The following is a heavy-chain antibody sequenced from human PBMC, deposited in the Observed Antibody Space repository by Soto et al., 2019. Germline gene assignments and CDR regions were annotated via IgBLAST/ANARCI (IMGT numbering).Heavy chain of an antibody. J-gene: IGHJ3*02. CDR1: GFTFSDYY. CDR2: ISSSGSTI. CDR3: ARAIYDYIWGSYRSDAFDI. Sequence: QVQLVESGGGLVKPGGSLRLSCAASGFTFSDYYMSWIRQAPGRGLEWVSYISSSGSTIYYADSVKGRFTISRDNAKNSLYLQMNSLRAEDTAVYYCARAIYDYIWGSYRSDAFDIWGQGTMVTVSS. V-gene: IGHV3-11*01. D-gene: IGHD3-16*02.